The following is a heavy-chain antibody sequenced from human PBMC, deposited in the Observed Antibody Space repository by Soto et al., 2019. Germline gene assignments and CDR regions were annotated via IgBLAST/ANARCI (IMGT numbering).Heavy chain of an antibody. D-gene: IGHD6-19*01. CDR2: ISYTGNT. CDR1: GASINSISFY. Sequence: QVQVQESGPGLVKPSETLSLTCSVSGASINSISFYWGWIRQPPGKGLEWIATISYTGNTHYTPSLNSRDTISLFPSKNEFSLTLASVAASYRAVYYCARQRPSRWCDGFDVWGQGTMVDVSS. V-gene: IGHV4-39*01. J-gene: IGHJ3*01. CDR3: ARQRPSRWCDGFDV.